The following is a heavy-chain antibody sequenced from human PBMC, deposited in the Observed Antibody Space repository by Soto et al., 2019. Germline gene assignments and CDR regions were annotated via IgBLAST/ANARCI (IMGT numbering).Heavy chain of an antibody. J-gene: IGHJ4*02. CDR1: GFTVSSNY. CDR2: IYSGGST. Sequence: GESLKISCAASGFTVSSNYMSWVRQAPGKGLEWVSVIYSGGSTYYADSVKGRFTISRDNSKNTLYLQMNSLRAEDTAVYYCARNSGSYTFDDWGQGTLVTVSS. CDR3: ARNSGSYTFDD. D-gene: IGHD1-26*01. V-gene: IGHV3-53*01.